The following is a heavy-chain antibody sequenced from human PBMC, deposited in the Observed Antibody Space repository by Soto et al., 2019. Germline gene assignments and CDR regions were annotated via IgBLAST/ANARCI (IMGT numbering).Heavy chain of an antibody. D-gene: IGHD5-18*01. J-gene: IGHJ4*02. V-gene: IGHV5-51*01. CDR3: ARLDSTMVTYFDY. CDR1: GNSFTNYW. CDR2: IYPDDSDT. Sequence: GESLKISCKGSGNSFTNYWIGWVRQMPGKGLEWMGVIYPDDSDTRYSPSFQGQVTISADKSITTAYLQWSSLKASDTAMYYCARLDSTMVTYFDYWGQGTLVTVSS.